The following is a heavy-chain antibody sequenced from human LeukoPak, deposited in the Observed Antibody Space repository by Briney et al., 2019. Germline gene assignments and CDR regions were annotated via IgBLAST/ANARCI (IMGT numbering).Heavy chain of an antibody. CDR3: AKSGSEYSTSSVRTPLDY. V-gene: IGHV3-23*01. CDR2: ISGGGGTT. CDR1: GFTFSTYA. J-gene: IGHJ4*02. Sequence: PGGSLRLSCAASGFTFSTYAMSWVRQAPGKGLEWVSGISGGGGTTYYADSVKGRFTISRDNSKNTLYLQMNSLRAEDTAVYYCAKSGSEYSTSSVRTPLDYWGQGTLVTVCS. D-gene: IGHD6-6*01.